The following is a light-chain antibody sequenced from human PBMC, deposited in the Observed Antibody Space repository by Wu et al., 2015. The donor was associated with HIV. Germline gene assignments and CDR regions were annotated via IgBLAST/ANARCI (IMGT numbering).Light chain of an antibody. CDR3: QQYNNWPPLT. CDR2: GAS. J-gene: IGKJ4*01. V-gene: IGKV3-15*01. CDR1: QSVSSY. Sequence: EIVMTQSPATLSVSPGERATLSCRASQSVSSYLAWYQQKPGQAPRLLIYGASTRATGIPARFSGSGSGTEFTLTISSLQSEDFAVYYCQQYNNWPPLTFGGGTTVEIK.